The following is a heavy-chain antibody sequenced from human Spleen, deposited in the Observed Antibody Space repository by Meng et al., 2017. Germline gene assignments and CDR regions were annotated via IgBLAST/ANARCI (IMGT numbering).Heavy chain of an antibody. CDR2: INHSGST. Sequence: QVQLHEWGSGLLKPSETLSLTCVVSGGSFSDYYWSWIRQPPGKGLEWIGEINHSGSTNYNPSLKSRVTISVDTSKNQFSLKLSSVTAADTAVYYCARATAAGFDYWGQGTLVTVSS. D-gene: IGHD6-13*01. V-gene: IGHV4-34*01. CDR3: ARATAAGFDY. J-gene: IGHJ4*02. CDR1: GGSFSDYY.